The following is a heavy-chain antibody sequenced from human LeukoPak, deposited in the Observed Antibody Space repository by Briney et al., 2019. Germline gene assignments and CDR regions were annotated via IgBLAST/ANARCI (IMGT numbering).Heavy chain of an antibody. J-gene: IGHJ4*02. D-gene: IGHD5-12*01. Sequence: GGTLRLTCTASGFTFSNNGMNWVRQAPGKGLEWVSGISGNGDITYYADSLKGRFTISRDNSKNTLYPQMNSLRAEATAIDYCAKDDAWLRFRDWGQGTLVTVSS. CDR2: ISGNGDIT. V-gene: IGHV3-23*01. CDR3: AKDDAWLRFRD. CDR1: GFTFSNNG.